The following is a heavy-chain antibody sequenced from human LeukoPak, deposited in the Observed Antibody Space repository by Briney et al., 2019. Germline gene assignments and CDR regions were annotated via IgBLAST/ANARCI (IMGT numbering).Heavy chain of an antibody. V-gene: IGHV3-7*01. J-gene: IGHJ6*03. D-gene: IGHD1-26*01. CDR1: GFTFSSYW. CDR2: IKQDGSEK. Sequence: PGGSLRLSCAASGFTFSSYWMSWVRQAPGKGLEWVANIKQDGSEKYYVDSVKGRFTISRDNAKNSLYLQMNSLRAEDTAVYYCARDFGYSGPRHYYYYMDVWGKGTTVTISS. CDR3: ARDFGYSGPRHYYYYMDV.